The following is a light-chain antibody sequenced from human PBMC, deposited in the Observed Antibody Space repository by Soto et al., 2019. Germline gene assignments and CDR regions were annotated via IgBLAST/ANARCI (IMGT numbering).Light chain of an antibody. J-gene: IGKJ1*01. Sequence: DIQMTQSPSSLSASVGDRVTITCQAIQDINNYLNWYQQKPGKAPKLLIYKASSLESGVPSRFSGSGSGTDFTLTINRLQPDDFATYYCQHYNSFPWTFGQGTKVDI. CDR2: KAS. CDR3: QHYNSFPWT. CDR1: QDINNY. V-gene: IGKV1-5*03.